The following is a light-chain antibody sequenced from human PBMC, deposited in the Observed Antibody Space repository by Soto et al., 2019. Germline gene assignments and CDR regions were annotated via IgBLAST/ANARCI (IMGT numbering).Light chain of an antibody. CDR2: AAS. J-gene: IGKJ1*01. CDR3: LQHITYPPT. Sequence: IQMTQSRSSLSASLGDRVTISCRASQRITTYLNWYQQKPGKVPKRLIYAASSLQSGVPSRFSGSGSGTEFTLTISSLQPEDFATYYCLQHITYPPTFGQGTKVDIK. V-gene: IGKV1-17*01. CDR1: QRITTY.